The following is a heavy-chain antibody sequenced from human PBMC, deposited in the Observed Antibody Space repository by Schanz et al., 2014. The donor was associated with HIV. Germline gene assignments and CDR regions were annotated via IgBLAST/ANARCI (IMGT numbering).Heavy chain of an antibody. CDR3: ARGAAEMATMTPWRY. D-gene: IGHD5-12*01. J-gene: IGHJ4*02. V-gene: IGHV1-18*01. CDR1: GYTFTSYG. Sequence: QVQLVQSGAEVKKPGASVKVSCKASGYTFTSYGINWGRQAPGQGLEWMGWISAYNGNTNYAQKLQGRVTMTTDTSTSTAYMDLRSLRSDDTAVYYCARGAAEMATMTPWRYWGQGTLVTVSS. CDR2: ISAYNGNT.